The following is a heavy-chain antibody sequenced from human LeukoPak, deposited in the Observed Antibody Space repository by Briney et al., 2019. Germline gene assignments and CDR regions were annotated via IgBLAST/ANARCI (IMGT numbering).Heavy chain of an antibody. J-gene: IGHJ5*02. V-gene: IGHV4-34*01. D-gene: IGHD1-26*01. CDR3: ARESPRRIVGATVVWFDP. Sequence: SETLSLTCAVYGGSFSGYYWSWIRQPPGKGLEWIGEINHSGSTNYNPSLKSRVTISVDTSKNQFSLKLSSVTAADTAVYYCARESPRRIVGATVVWFDPWGQGTLVTVSS. CDR2: INHSGST. CDR1: GGSFSGYY.